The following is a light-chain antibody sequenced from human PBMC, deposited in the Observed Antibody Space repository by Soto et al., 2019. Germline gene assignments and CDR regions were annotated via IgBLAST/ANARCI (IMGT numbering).Light chain of an antibody. CDR1: NIGSKS. CDR2: YDS. J-gene: IGLJ2*01. CDR3: QVWDSTSDVV. Sequence: SYELTQPPSVSVAPGKTARITCGGNNIGSKSVHWYQQKPGQAPVLVIYYDSDRPSGILERFSGSNSGNTATLTISRVEAGDEADYYCQVWDSTSDVVFGGGTKLTVL. V-gene: IGLV3-21*04.